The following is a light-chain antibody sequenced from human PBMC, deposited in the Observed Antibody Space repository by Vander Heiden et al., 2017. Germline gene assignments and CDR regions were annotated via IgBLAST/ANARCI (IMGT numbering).Light chain of an antibody. Sequence: EIVLTQSPATLSLSPGERATLSCRASQSVSSYLAWYQQKPGQAPRLLIYDASNRANGIPDRFSGSGYGTDFTLTSSSREPEDFAVYYGQQRSTFFTFGPGTKVDIK. V-gene: IGKV3-11*01. CDR3: QQRSTFFT. J-gene: IGKJ3*01. CDR1: QSVSSY. CDR2: DAS.